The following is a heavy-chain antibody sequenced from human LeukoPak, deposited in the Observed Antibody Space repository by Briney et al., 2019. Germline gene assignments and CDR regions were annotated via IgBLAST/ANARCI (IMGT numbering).Heavy chain of an antibody. CDR3: ARVGAVARDSYYFDY. D-gene: IGHD6-19*01. CDR1: GGSFSGYY. J-gene: IGHJ4*02. V-gene: IGHV4-34*01. CDR2: INHSGST. Sequence: SETLSLTCAAYGGSFSGYYWGWIRQPPGKGLEWIGEINHSGSTNYNPSLKSRVTISVDTSKNQFSLKLSSVTAADTAVYYCARVGAVARDSYYFDYWGQGTLVTVSS.